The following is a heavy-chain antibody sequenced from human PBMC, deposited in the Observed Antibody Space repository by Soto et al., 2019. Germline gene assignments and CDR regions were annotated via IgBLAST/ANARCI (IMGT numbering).Heavy chain of an antibody. CDR3: AKDRGPGTMVRGFLLGFDP. V-gene: IGHV3-23*01. Sequence: EVQLLESGGGLVQPGGSLRLSCAASGFTFSSYAMSWVRQAPGKGLEWVSAISGSGGSTYYADSVKGRFTISRDNSKHTLYLQMNSRRAEDTAVYYCAKDRGPGTMVRGFLLGFDPWGQGTLVIVSS. CDR1: GFTFSSYA. J-gene: IGHJ5*02. D-gene: IGHD3-10*01. CDR2: ISGSGGST.